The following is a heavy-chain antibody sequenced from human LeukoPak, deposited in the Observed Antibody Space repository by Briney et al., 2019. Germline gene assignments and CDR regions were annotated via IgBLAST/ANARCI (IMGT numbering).Heavy chain of an antibody. CDR3: ARVDSYDSGSHAFDS. CDR1: GGSISSSSYY. D-gene: IGHD3-10*01. J-gene: IGHJ5*01. CDR2: MFYRGTT. Sequence: SETLSLTCTVSGGSISSSSYYWGWIRQPPGKGLEWIGSMFYRGTTYYAPSLKSRVTISVDTSKNQFFLSLNSMTAADTAVYYCARVDSYDSGSHAFDSWGRGTLVTVSS. V-gene: IGHV4-39*07.